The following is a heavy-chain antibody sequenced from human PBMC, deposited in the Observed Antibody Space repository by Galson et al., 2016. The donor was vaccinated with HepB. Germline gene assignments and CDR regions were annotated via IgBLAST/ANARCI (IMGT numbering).Heavy chain of an antibody. V-gene: IGHV4-59*01. CDR1: GGSISNYS. CDR3: ARIAIVARSNYYNMDV. Sequence: SETLSLTCTVSGGSISNYSWSWIRQPPGKGLEWLGYIYSSGSTNYNPSLTSRVAMSVDTSQNQFSLKMTSVTAADTAVYYCARIAIVARSNYYNMDVWGQGTTVTVSS. J-gene: IGHJ6*02. D-gene: IGHD2-21*01. CDR2: IYSSGST.